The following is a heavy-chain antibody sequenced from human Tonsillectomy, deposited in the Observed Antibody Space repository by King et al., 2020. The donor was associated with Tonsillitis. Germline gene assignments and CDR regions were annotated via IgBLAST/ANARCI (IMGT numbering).Heavy chain of an antibody. D-gene: IGHD4-17*01. CDR2: LYYSGST. Sequence: QLQESGPGLVKPSETLSLTCTVSGGSISNSDYFWGWIRQPPGKGLEWIGSLYYSGSTYNNPSLKSRVTISVDTSKNQFSLKLSSATAADTAVYYCARHRTTVSTSEYWGQGTLVTVSS. CDR1: GGSISNSDYF. J-gene: IGHJ4*02. V-gene: IGHV4-39*07. CDR3: ARHRTTVSTSEY.